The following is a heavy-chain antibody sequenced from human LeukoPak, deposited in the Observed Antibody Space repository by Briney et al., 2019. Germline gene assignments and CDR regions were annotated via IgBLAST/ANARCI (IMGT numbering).Heavy chain of an antibody. D-gene: IGHD3-3*01. Sequence: ASVKVSCKAFGYTFTSNYMHWVRQAPGQGPEWMGVISPSGGSTTYAQKFQGRVTLTRDMSTSTDYLELSSLRSDDTAVYYCARAIFGVVTRAQDYWGQGTLVTVSS. CDR3: ARAIFGVVTRAQDY. V-gene: IGHV1-46*01. CDR2: ISPSGGST. J-gene: IGHJ4*02. CDR1: GYTFTSNY.